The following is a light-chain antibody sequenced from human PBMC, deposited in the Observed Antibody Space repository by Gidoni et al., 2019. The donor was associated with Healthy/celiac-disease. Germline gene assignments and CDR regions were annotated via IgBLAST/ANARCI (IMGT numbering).Light chain of an antibody. V-gene: IGKV3-11*01. CDR1: QSVSSY. CDR3: QQRSNWPPYT. Sequence: EIVFTQSPATLSLSPGERATLSCRASQSVSSYLAWYQQKPGKAPRLLIYDASNRATGIPAMFSGSGSGTDVTLTISSLEPEDFAVYYCQQRSNWPPYTFGQGTKLEIK. J-gene: IGKJ2*01. CDR2: DAS.